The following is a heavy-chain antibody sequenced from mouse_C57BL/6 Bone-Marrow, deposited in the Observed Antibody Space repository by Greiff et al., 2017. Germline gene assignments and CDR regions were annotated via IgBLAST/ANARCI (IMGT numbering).Heavy chain of an antibody. V-gene: IGHV1-81*01. D-gene: IGHD4-1*01. CDR3: AKKGDWAWFAY. CDR2: IYPRSGNT. J-gene: IGHJ3*01. CDR1: GYTFTSYG. Sequence: VQVVESGAELARPGASVKLSCKASGYTFTSYGISWVKQRTGQGLEWTGEIYPRSGNTYYNEKFKGKATLTADKSSSTAYMELSSLTSEDSAVYFCAKKGDWAWFAYWGQGTLVTVSA.